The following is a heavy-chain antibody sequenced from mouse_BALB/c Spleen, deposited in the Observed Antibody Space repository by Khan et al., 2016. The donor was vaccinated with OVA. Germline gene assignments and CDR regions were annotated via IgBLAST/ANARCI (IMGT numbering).Heavy chain of an antibody. CDR3: AIICCSLAWFTY. CDR2: VWGDGNT. J-gene: IGHJ3*01. D-gene: IGHD6-1*01. Sequence: QVQLKQSGPGLVAPSQSLSMTCTVSGIPLSSYGVSWVRQPPGKGLEWLGVVWGDGNTNYHSALKSRLSISKDSSESQAFLKLNSLQTDDTATYYCAIICCSLAWFTYWGQETRVTVSA. CDR1: GIPLSSYG. V-gene: IGHV2-3*01.